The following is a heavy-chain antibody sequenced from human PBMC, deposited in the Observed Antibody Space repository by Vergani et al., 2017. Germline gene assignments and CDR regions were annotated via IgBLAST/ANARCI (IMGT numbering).Heavy chain of an antibody. V-gene: IGHV3-23*01. CDR2: VSGSSATP. Sequence: EVQLLESGGGLVQPGGSLRLSCEASGFSFPGYAMSWVRQAPGKGLEWVSSVSGSSATPYYADSVKGRFIISRDNSKNTLHLQMNSLRADDTAVYYCTKGSRGYTGYFFDCWGRATLASDSS. CDR3: TKGSRGYTGYFFDC. J-gene: IGHJ4*02. D-gene: IGHD5-12*01. CDR1: GFSFPGYA.